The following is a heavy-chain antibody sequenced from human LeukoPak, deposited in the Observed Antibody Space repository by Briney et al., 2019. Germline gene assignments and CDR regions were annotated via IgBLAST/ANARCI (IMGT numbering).Heavy chain of an antibody. V-gene: IGHV3-74*01. CDR3: AKDRVSRSGALFDY. CDR2: INSDGSST. CDR1: GFTFSSYW. D-gene: IGHD6-13*01. J-gene: IGHJ4*02. Sequence: PGGSLRLSCAASGFTFSSYWMHWVRQAPGKGLVWVSRINSDGSSTSYADSVKGRFTISRDNAKNSLYLQMNSLRAEDTALYYCAKDRVSRSGALFDYWGQGTLVTVSS.